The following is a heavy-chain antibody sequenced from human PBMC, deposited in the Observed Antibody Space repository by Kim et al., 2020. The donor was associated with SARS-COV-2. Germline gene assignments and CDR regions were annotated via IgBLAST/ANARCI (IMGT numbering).Heavy chain of an antibody. Sequence: GGSLRLSCAASGFSFSDYYMSWIRQAPGKWLEWVSCISHSGTTIYYADSVKGRFTISRDNAKSSLYLQMNSLRAEDTAIYYCARESRREPVSGPGYWGQGTLVTVSS. D-gene: IGHD6-19*01. J-gene: IGHJ4*02. CDR1: GFSFSDYY. V-gene: IGHV3-11*01. CDR3: ARESRREPVSGPGY. CDR2: ISHSGTTI.